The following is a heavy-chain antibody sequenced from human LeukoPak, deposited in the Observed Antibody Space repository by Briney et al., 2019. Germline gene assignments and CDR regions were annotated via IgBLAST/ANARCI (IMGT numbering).Heavy chain of an antibody. Sequence: ASVKVSCKASGYTFTGYYMHWERQAPGQGLEWMGWINPNSGGTNYAQKFQGRVTMTRDTSISTAYMELSRLRSDDTAVYYCARVPRIAAAGSYFDYWGQGTLVTVSS. CDR3: ARVPRIAAAGSYFDY. D-gene: IGHD6-13*01. V-gene: IGHV1-2*02. CDR2: INPNSGGT. CDR1: GYTFTGYY. J-gene: IGHJ4*02.